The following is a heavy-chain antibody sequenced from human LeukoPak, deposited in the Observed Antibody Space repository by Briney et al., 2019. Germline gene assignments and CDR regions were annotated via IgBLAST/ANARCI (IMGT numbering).Heavy chain of an antibody. CDR3: AKQMVERPHYYYMDV. J-gene: IGHJ6*03. CDR2: IQDDESNK. Sequence: GGSLRLSCAAPGFIFSSFGMHWVRQAPGKGLEWVAFIQDDESNKFYADSVKGRFTISRDNSKNTLFLQMNSLRPEDTALYYCAKQMVERPHYYYMDVWGKGTTVTVSS. D-gene: IGHD2-15*01. V-gene: IGHV3-30*02. CDR1: GFIFSSFG.